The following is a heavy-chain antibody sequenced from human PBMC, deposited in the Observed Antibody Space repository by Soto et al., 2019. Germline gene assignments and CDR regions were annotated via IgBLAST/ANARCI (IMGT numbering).Heavy chain of an antibody. J-gene: IGHJ3*02. CDR1: GYTFSNYG. V-gene: IGHV1-18*01. CDR2: ISAYNGDT. Sequence: QVQLVQSGAEVKKPGASVKVSCKASGYTFSNYGIGWLRQAPGQGLEWLAWISAYNGDTKSAQKLQGRVTVTTDVSTSTAYMELRSLRSDDTAVYYCARDRETTTTMRAFDIWGQGTMVTVSS. CDR3: ARDRETTTTMRAFDI. D-gene: IGHD1-26*01.